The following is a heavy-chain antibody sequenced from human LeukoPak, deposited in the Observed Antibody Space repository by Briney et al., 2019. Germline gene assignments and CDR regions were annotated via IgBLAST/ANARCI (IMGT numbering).Heavy chain of an antibody. CDR3: ARVTRSGSYSRYYFDY. CDR1: GGSISSGGYY. V-gene: IGHV4-30-2*01. D-gene: IGHD1-26*01. Sequence: PSETLSLTCTVSGGSISSGGYYWSWIRQPPGKGLEWIGYIYHSGSTYYNPSLKSRVTISVDRSKNQFSLKLSSVTAADTAVYYCARVTRSGSYSRYYFDYWGRGTLVTVSS. CDR2: IYHSGST. J-gene: IGHJ4*02.